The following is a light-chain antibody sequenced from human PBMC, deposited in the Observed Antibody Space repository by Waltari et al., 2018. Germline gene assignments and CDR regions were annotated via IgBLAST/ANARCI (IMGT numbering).Light chain of an antibody. J-gene: IGLJ3*02. CDR3: SSFAGTKNWV. V-gene: IGLV2-8*01. Sequence: QSALTQPPSASGSPGQSVTIPCTGTRSNVGGYNFVSWYQQLPGKAPKLMIFEVTKRPSGVPDRFSGSKSGNTASLTVSGLQAEDEADYYCSSFAGTKNWVFGGGTKLTVL. CDR2: EVT. CDR1: RSNVGGYNF.